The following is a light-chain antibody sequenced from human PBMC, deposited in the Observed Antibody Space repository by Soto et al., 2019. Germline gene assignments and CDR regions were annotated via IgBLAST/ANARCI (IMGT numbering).Light chain of an antibody. CDR3: QQYGSSGT. Sequence: EIALTQSPATMSLSPGERATLSCRASQSVRGNLAWYQQKPGQAPRLLIYGASNRATGIPDRFSGSGSGTDFTLTISRLEPEDFAVYYCQQYGSSGTFGQGAKVDIK. V-gene: IGKV3-20*01. CDR1: QSVRGN. CDR2: GAS. J-gene: IGKJ1*01.